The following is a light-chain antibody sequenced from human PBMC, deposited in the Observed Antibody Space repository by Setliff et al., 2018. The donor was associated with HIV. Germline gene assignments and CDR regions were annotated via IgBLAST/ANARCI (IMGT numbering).Light chain of an antibody. J-gene: IGLJ1*01. CDR1: ISNIGAGYD. CDR3: QSYDSSLSRCV. CDR2: ANS. Sequence: QSVLTQPPSVSGAPGQRVTISCTGSISNIGAGYDIHWYQQLPGTAPKLLIYANSNRPSGVPDRFSGSKSGTSASLAITDLQAEDEADYYCQSYDSSLSRCVFGTGTKVTVL. V-gene: IGLV1-40*01.